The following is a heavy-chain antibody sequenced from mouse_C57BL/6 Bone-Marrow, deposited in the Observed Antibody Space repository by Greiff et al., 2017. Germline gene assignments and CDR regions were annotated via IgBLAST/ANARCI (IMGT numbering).Heavy chain of an antibody. CDR1: GFTFSSYA. Sequence: EVQLQQSGGGLVKPGGSLKLSCAASGFTFSSYAMSWVRQTPEKRLEWVATISDGGSYTYYPDNVKGRFTISRDNAKNNLYLQMSHLKSEDTAMYYCARGLGSYWGQGTTLTVSS. CDR3: ARGLGSY. J-gene: IGHJ2*01. D-gene: IGHD4-1*01. V-gene: IGHV5-4*01. CDR2: ISDGGSYT.